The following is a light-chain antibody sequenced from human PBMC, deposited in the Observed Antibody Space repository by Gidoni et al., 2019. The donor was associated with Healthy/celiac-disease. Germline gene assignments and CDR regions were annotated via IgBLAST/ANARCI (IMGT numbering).Light chain of an antibody. CDR2: DAS. CDR3: LQFNSYLPT. Sequence: AIQLTQSPSSLSASVGDRVTITCRASQGISSALAWYQQKPGKAPKLLIYDASSLESGVPSRFSGSGSGTDFTLTISSLQPEDFATYYCLQFNSYLPTFGQGTKVEIK. J-gene: IGKJ1*01. V-gene: IGKV1-13*02. CDR1: QGISSA.